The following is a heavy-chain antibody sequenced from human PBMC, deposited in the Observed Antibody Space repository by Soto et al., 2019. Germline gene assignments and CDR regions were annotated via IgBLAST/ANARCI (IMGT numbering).Heavy chain of an antibody. V-gene: IGHV2-5*02. CDR3: ARCYGDSNWFDP. Sequence: QITLKESGPTLVKPTQTLTLTCTFSGFSLSTSGVGVGWIRQPPGKALEWLALIYWDDDKRYSPSLKSRLTITKDSSKNQVVLTMTHMDPVHTATYYCARCYGDSNWFDPWGQGTLVTVSS. CDR1: GFSLSTSGVG. CDR2: IYWDDDK. J-gene: IGHJ5*02. D-gene: IGHD4-17*01.